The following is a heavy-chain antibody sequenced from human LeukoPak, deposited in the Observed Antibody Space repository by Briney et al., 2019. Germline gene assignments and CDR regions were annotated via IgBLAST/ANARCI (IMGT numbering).Heavy chain of an antibody. CDR3: ATANFYFQC. Sequence: SETLSLTCTVSSGSIRSSSYYWGWIRQPPGKGLEWIGSIFYSGSTYYNPSLKSRVTMSVDTSKNQFSLKLSSVTAADTAVYYCATANFYFQCWGQGTLVTVSS. CDR1: SGSIRSSSYY. CDR2: IFYSGST. J-gene: IGHJ1*01. D-gene: IGHD2-8*01. V-gene: IGHV4-39*01.